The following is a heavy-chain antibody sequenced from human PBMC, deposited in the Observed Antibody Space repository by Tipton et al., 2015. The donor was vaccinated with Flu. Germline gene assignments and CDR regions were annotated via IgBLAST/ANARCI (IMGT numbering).Heavy chain of an antibody. CDR3: AAAVAAYAFDI. CDR2: IFPGNSDT. D-gene: IGHD6-19*01. V-gene: IGHV5-51*03. CDR1: GYSFTTYW. Sequence: VQLVQSGAEMKKPGESLKISCKGSGYSFTTYWIYWVRQMPGKELEWMGSIFPGNSDTRYSPSFQGQVTMSADKSISTAYLQWSRLTASDTGMYYCAAAVAAYAFDIWGQGTMVTVSS. J-gene: IGHJ3*02.